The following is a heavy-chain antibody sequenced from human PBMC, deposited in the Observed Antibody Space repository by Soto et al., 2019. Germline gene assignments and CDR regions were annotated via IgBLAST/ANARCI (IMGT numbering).Heavy chain of an antibody. CDR1: GYTLTELS. CDR2: FDPEDGET. J-gene: IGHJ4*02. V-gene: IGHV1-24*01. Sequence: ASVKVSCKVSGYTLTELSMHWVRQAPGKGLEWMGGFDPEDGETIYAQKFQGRVTMTEDTSTDTAYMELSSLRSEDTAMYYCATGGSGYYFFAYWGQGTLVTVSS. CDR3: ATGGSGYYFFAY. D-gene: IGHD3-22*01.